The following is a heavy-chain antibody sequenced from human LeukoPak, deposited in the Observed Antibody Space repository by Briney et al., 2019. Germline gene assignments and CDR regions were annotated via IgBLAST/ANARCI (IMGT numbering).Heavy chain of an antibody. Sequence: SETLSLTCTVYGGSFSGYYWSWIRQPPGKGLEWIGEINHSGSTNYNPSLKSRVTISVDTSKNQFSLKLSSVTAADTAVYYCARGPQWLVYYFDYWGQGTLVTVSS. CDR2: INHSGST. J-gene: IGHJ4*02. CDR1: GGSFSGYY. CDR3: ARGPQWLVYYFDY. D-gene: IGHD6-19*01. V-gene: IGHV4-34*01.